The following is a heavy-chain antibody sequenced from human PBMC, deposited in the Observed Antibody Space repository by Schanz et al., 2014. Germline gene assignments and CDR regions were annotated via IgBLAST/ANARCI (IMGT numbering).Heavy chain of an antibody. Sequence: EVHLVESGGGLVQPGGSLRLSCAASGFTFSSSWMHWVRQAPGKGLVWVSRTSHDGSFTTFADSVKGRFTISGDNSKNTLFLQMNSLRVEDTAIYYCAKIWKAHHLTGRPGWSDGMDVWGQGTTV. D-gene: IGHD3-3*01. CDR1: GFTFSSSW. J-gene: IGHJ6*02. CDR2: TSHDGSFT. V-gene: IGHV3-74*01. CDR3: AKIWKAHHLTGRPGWSDGMDV.